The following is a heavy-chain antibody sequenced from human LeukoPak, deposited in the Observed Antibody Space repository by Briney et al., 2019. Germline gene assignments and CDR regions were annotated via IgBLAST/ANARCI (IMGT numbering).Heavy chain of an antibody. J-gene: IGHJ4*02. CDR1: GFTVSSNY. CDR2: IYSGGST. CDR3: ARGCSVGSCYDY. Sequence: GGSLRLSCAASGFTVSSNYMSWVRQAPGKGLEWVSVIYSGGSTYYADSVKGRFTISRDNSKNTLYLQMNSLRAEDTAVYYSARGCSVGSCYDYWGQGTLVTVSS. D-gene: IGHD2-15*01. V-gene: IGHV3-53*01.